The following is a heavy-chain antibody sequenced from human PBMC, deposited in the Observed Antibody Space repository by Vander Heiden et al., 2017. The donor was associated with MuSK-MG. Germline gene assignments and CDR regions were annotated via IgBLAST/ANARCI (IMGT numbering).Heavy chain of an antibody. CDR1: GYTLTELP. D-gene: IGHD5-12*01. V-gene: IGHV1-24*01. Sequence: QVQLVQSGAEVKTPGASVKVSCKVSGYTLTELPMHWVRQAPGKGLEWMGGFDPEDGETIYAQKFQGRVTMTEDTSTDTAYMELSSLRSEDTAVYYCATVDFEWLRPRTYYFDYWGQGTLVTVSS. J-gene: IGHJ4*02. CDR2: FDPEDGET. CDR3: ATVDFEWLRPRTYYFDY.